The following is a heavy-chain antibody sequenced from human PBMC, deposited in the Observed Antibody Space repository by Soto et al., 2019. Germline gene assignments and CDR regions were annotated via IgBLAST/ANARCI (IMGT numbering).Heavy chain of an antibody. CDR3: ERDPYGSGSYKVGMGY. J-gene: IGHJ4*02. CDR2: INWNGGST. D-gene: IGHD3-10*01. V-gene: IGHV3-20*04. CDR1: GFTFDDYG. Sequence: EVQLVESGGGVVRPGGSLRLSCAASGFTFDDYGMSWVRQAPGKGLEWVSGINWNGGSTGYADSVKGRFTISRDNAKNSMYLQMNSLRAEDTALYYFERDPYGSGSYKVGMGYWGQGTLVTVSS.